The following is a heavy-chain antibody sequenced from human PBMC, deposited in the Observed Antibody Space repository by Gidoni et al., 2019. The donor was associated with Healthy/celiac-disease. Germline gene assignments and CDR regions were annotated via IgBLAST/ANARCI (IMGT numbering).Heavy chain of an antibody. CDR3: ARHSDQLGLDY. CDR2: IWYDGSNK. Sequence: QFQLVESGEAVVQPGRSRRLSCTASGFTFSSYGMHWVGQAPGKGLEWVAVIWYDGSNKYYADSVKGRFTISRDNSKNTLYLQMNSLRAEDTAVYYCARHSDQLGLDYWGQGTLVTVSS. D-gene: IGHD2-2*01. CDR1: GFTFSSYG. J-gene: IGHJ4*02. V-gene: IGHV3-33*01.